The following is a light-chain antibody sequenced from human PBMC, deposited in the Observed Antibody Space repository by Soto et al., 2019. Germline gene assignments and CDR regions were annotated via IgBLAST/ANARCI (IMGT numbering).Light chain of an antibody. CDR1: SSDIGGSNF. CDR3: CSYTGRVV. V-gene: IGLV2-11*01. J-gene: IGLJ2*01. CDR2: DVT. Sequence: QSALPQPRSVSGSPGQSVTISCTGTSSDIGGSNFVSWYQQHPGKAPKLMIYDVTKRPSGVPDRFSGSKSGNTASLTISGLQADDEADYYCCSYTGRVVFGEGTKLTVL.